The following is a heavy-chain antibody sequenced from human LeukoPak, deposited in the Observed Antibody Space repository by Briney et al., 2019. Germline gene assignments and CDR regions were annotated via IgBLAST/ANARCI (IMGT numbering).Heavy chain of an antibody. D-gene: IGHD4-11*01. CDR2: IYTSGST. J-gene: IGHJ5*02. CDR3: AGSYSNYGSEFDP. CDR1: GGSISSGSYY. V-gene: IGHV4-61*02. Sequence: SETLSLTCTVSGGSISSGSYYWSWIRQPAGKGLEWIGRIYTSGSTNYNPSLKSRVTISVDTSKNQFSLKLSSVTAADTAVYYCAGSYSNYGSEFDPWGQGTLVTVSS.